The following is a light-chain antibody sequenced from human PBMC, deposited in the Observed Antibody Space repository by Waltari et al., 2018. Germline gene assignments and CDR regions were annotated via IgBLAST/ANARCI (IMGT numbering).Light chain of an antibody. J-gene: IGLJ3*02. Sequence: QPTPGQSPLLVIYQDTERPSGIPERFSGSKSGNAATLTISGTQAMDEADYYCQALGTGAWVFGGGTKLTVL. V-gene: IGLV3-1*01. CDR3: QALGTGAWV. CDR2: QDT.